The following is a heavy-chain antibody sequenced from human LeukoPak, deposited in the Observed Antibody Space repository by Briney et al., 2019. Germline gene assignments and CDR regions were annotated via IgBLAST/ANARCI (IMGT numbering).Heavy chain of an antibody. D-gene: IGHD1-26*01. CDR2: IRYDGSNK. CDR3: AKDELWRGGYFDY. Sequence: PGGSLRLSCVASGFTFNTHGMHWVRQAPGKGLEWVAFIRYDGSNKYYADSVKGRFTISRDNSKNTLYLQMNSLRAEDTAVYYCAKDELWRGGYFDYWGQGTLVTVSS. J-gene: IGHJ4*02. V-gene: IGHV3-30*02. CDR1: GFTFNTHG.